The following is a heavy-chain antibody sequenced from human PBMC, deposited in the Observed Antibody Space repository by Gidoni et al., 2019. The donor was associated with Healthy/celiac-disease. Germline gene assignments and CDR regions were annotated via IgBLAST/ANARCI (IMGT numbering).Heavy chain of an antibody. Sequence: PGKGLEWVAVIWYDGSNKYYADSVKGRFTISRDNSKNTLYLQMNSLRAEDTAVYYCARDLDDNLDYWGQGTLVTVSS. V-gene: IGHV3-33*01. CDR3: ARDLDDNLDY. J-gene: IGHJ4*02. CDR2: IWYDGSNK. D-gene: IGHD3-22*01.